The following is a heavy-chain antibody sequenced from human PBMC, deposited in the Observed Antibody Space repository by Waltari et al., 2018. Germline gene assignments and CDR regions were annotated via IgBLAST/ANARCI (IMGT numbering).Heavy chain of an antibody. Sequence: QVQLVESGGGVVQPGRSLRLSCAASGFTFSSYAMHWVRQAPGKGLEWVAVISYDGSNKYYADSVKGRFTISRDNSKNTLYLQMNSLRAEDTAVYYCAGGYCSSTSCYSYYYYMDVWGKGTTVTVSS. D-gene: IGHD2-2*01. CDR3: AGGYCSSTSCYSYYYYMDV. J-gene: IGHJ6*03. CDR2: ISYDGSNK. CDR1: GFTFSSYA. V-gene: IGHV3-30*01.